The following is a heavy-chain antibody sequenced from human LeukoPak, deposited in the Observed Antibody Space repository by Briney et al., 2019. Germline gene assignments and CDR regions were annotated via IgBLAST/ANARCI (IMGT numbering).Heavy chain of an antibody. CDR2: ISWNSGSI. CDR1: GFTFDDYA. J-gene: IGHJ4*02. V-gene: IGHV3-9*01. CDR3: ARGTGNYYGY. Sequence: SLRLSCAASGFTFDDYAMHWVRQAPGKGLEWVSGISWNSGSIGYADSVKGRFTISRDNSENMLFLQMGSLRAEDTAVYYCARGTGNYYGYWGQGTLVTVSS. D-gene: IGHD3/OR15-3a*01.